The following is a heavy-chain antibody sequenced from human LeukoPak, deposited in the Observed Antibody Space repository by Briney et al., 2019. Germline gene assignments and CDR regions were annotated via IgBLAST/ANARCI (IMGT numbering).Heavy chain of an antibody. D-gene: IGHD3-10*02. J-gene: IGHJ3*02. V-gene: IGHV4-59*08. CDR3: ARGHMFSSNAFDI. Sequence: PSETLSLTCTVSGGSISSYYWSWIRQPPGKGLEWIGYIYYSGSTNYNPSLKSRVTISVDTSKNQFSLKLSSVTAADTAVYYCARGHMFSSNAFDIWGQGTMVTVSS. CDR2: IYYSGST. CDR1: GGSISSYY.